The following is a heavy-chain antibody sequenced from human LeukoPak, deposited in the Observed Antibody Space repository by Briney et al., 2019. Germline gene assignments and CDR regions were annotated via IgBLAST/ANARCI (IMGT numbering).Heavy chain of an antibody. V-gene: IGHV4-31*03. J-gene: IGHJ4*02. CDR1: GGSISSGGYY. CDR3: ARSGYCTGGSCYGGSVDY. Sequence: SETLSLTCTVSGGSISSGGYYWSWIRQHPGKGLEWIGYIYYSGSTYYNPSLKSRVTISVDTSKNQFSLKLSSVTAADTAVYYCARSGYCTGGSCYGGSVDYWGQGTLVTVSS. CDR2: IYYSGST. D-gene: IGHD2-15*01.